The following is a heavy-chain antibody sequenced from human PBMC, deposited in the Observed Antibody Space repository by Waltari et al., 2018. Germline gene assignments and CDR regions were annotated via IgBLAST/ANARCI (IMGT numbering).Heavy chain of an antibody. J-gene: IGHJ6*03. CDR1: GGSFSAYY. D-gene: IGHD6-6*01. Sequence: QVQLQQWGAGLLKPSETLSLTCAVSGGSFSAYYWSWIRQPPGKGLEWIGEINHSGSTNYNPSLKSRVTISVDTSKNQFSLKLSSVTAADTAVYYCARGLGSSSYYMDVWGKGTTVTISS. V-gene: IGHV4-34*01. CDR2: INHSGST. CDR3: ARGLGSSSYYMDV.